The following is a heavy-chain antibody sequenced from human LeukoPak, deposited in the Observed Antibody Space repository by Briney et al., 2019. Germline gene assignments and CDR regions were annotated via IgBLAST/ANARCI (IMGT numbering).Heavy chain of an antibody. CDR2: IIPIYGST. V-gene: IGHV1-69*06. Sequence: SVKVSCKASGGTFSTDAISWVRQAPGQGLEWMGGIIPIYGSTNYAQKFQGRVTITADKSTSTAYMELSSLRSEDTAVYYCAGGKGIAVAGYYYYYMDVWGKGTTVTVSS. CDR1: GGTFSTDA. CDR3: AGGKGIAVAGYYYYYMDV. J-gene: IGHJ6*03. D-gene: IGHD6-19*01.